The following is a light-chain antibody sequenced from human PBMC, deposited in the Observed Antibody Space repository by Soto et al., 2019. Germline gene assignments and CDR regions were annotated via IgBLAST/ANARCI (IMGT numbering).Light chain of an antibody. J-gene: IGKJ1*01. V-gene: IGKV3-20*01. CDR3: QQYDYSVWT. CDR2: AAS. Sequence: EIVLTQSPGTLSLSPGERATLSCRASQSVSTNNLAWYQQRPGRAPRLLIYAASRRATGIPDRFSGSGSGTDFTLTISRLEPEYLAVYYCQQYDYSVWTFGQGTKVDIK. CDR1: QSVSTNN.